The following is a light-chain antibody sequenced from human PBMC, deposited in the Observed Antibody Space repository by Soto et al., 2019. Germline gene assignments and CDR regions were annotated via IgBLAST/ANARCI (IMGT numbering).Light chain of an antibody. CDR1: QSVSSSY. CDR3: QQYGSSPGT. J-gene: IGKJ3*01. V-gene: IGKV3-20*01. Sequence: EIVLTQSPGTLSLSPGESATLSCRASQSVSSSYLAWYQQKPGQAPRLLIYGASSRATGIPDRFSGSGSGTDFTLTISRLEPEDFAVYYCQQYGSSPGTFGPGTKVDI. CDR2: GAS.